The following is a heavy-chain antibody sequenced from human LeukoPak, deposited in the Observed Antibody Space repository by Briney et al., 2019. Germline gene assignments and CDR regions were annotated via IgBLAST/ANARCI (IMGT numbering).Heavy chain of an antibody. CDR1: GGSFSGYY. CDR3: ARWENSFDY. D-gene: IGHD1-26*01. J-gene: IGHJ4*02. Sequence: KTSETLSLTCAVYGGSFSGYYWSWIRQPPGKGLEWIGEINHSGSTNYNPSLKSRVTISVDTSKNQFSLKLSSVTAADTAVYYCARWENSFDYWGQGTLVTVSS. V-gene: IGHV4-34*01. CDR2: INHSGST.